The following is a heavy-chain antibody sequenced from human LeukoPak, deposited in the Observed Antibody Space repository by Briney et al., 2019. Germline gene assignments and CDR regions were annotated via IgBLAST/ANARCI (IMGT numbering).Heavy chain of an antibody. CDR1: GGSVSSSSYY. Sequence: SETLSLTCTVSGGSVSSSSYYWGWIRQPPGKGLEWIGSIYYSGSTYYNPSLKSRVTISVDTSKNQFSLKLSSVTAADTAVYYCARRSGWYSAWGQGTLVTVSS. J-gene: IGHJ5*02. CDR3: ARRSGWYSA. D-gene: IGHD6-19*01. V-gene: IGHV4-39*01. CDR2: IYYSGST.